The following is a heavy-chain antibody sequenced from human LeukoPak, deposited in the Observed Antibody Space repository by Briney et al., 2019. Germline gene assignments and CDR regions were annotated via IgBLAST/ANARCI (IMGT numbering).Heavy chain of an antibody. V-gene: IGHV3-48*01. CDR2: ISSSSSTI. CDR3: ARDRGGGDYAKLRVPSYYFDY. J-gene: IGHJ4*02. Sequence: GGSLRLSCAASGFTFSSYSMNWVRQAPGKGLEWVSYISSSSSTIYYADSVKGRFTISRDNAKNSLYLQMNSLRAEDTAVYYCARDRGGGDYAKLRVPSYYFDYWGQGTLVTVSS. D-gene: IGHD4-17*01. CDR1: GFTFSSYS.